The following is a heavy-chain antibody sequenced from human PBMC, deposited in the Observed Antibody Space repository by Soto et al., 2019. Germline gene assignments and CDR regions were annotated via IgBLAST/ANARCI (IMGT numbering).Heavy chain of an antibody. D-gene: IGHD6-19*01. CDR3: ARRIAVAGHYYYYYYGMDV. V-gene: IGHV3-48*03. CDR1: GFTFSSYE. Sequence: EVQLVESGGGLVQPGGSLRLSCAASGFTFSSYEMNWVRQAPGKGLEWVSYISSSGSTIYYADSVKGRFTISRDNAKNSLYLQMNSLRAEDTAVYYCARRIAVAGHYYYYYYGMDVWGQGTTVTVSS. CDR2: ISSSGSTI. J-gene: IGHJ6*02.